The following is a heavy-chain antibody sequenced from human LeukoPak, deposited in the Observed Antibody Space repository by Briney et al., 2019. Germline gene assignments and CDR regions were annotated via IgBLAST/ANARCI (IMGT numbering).Heavy chain of an antibody. CDR3: AKVAAVGNEQLAPYYYYMDV. Sequence: GGSLRLSCAASGFTFSSYGMHWVRQAPGKGLEWVAFIQYDGSNKYYADSVKGRLTISRDNSKNTLYLQMNSLRAGDTAVYYCAKVAAVGNEQLAPYYYYMDVWGKGTTVTVSS. J-gene: IGHJ6*03. D-gene: IGHD6-6*01. CDR1: GFTFSSYG. V-gene: IGHV3-30*02. CDR2: IQYDGSNK.